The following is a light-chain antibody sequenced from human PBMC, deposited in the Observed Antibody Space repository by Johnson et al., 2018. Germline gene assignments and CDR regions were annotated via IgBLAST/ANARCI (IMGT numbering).Light chain of an antibody. V-gene: IGLV1-51*02. CDR1: SSNIGNNY. CDR3: GTWDSSLSAGNV. J-gene: IGLJ1*01. Sequence: QSVLTQPPSVSAAPGQKVTISCSGSSSNIGNNYVSWYQQLPGTAPKLLIYENNKRPTGISDRSTGATSGTSATMGITGMQHGDDGDYYCGTWDSSLSAGNVFGTGTKVPVL. CDR2: ENN.